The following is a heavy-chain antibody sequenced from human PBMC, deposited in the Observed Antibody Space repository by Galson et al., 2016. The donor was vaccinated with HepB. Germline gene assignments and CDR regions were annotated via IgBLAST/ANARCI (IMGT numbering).Heavy chain of an antibody. CDR3: GRGRDTRYCMRAFDV. V-gene: IGHV3-53*04. D-gene: IGHD2-8*02. J-gene: IGHJ3*01. CDR2: IYRGDKT. CDR1: GLTVSSNY. Sequence: SLRLSCAASGLTVSSNYMSWVRQAPGKGLEWVAVIYRGDKTHYADSVKGRFTISSHSSKNTLFLQMNSLRPEDTAVYYCGRGRDTRYCMRAFDVWGHGTMVTVSS.